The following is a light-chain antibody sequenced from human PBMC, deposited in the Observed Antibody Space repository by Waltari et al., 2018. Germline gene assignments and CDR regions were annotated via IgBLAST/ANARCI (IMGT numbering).Light chain of an antibody. Sequence: VLTPSPATLSVSPGERAITSCRASQSVTTDLGWYQQKPGQAPRLLIYGASSRAAGIPDRFSGSGSGTDFSLTISSLEPEDFAVYYCQQRSEWPLTFGRGTKVEIK. J-gene: IGKJ4*01. CDR2: GAS. V-gene: IGKV3-11*01. CDR1: QSVTTD. CDR3: QQRSEWPLT.